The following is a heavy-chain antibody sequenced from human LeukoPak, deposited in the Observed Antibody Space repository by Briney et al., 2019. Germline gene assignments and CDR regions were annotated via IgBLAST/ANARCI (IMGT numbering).Heavy chain of an antibody. J-gene: IGHJ4*02. Sequence: ASVKVSCKVSGYTLTELSMHWVRQAPGKGLEWMGGFDPEDGETIYAQKFRGRVTMTEDTSTDTAYMELSSLRSEDTAVYYCATGYYDFWSGSEGPFDYWGQGTLVTVSS. CDR1: GYTLTELS. CDR2: FDPEDGET. CDR3: ATGYYDFWSGSEGPFDY. D-gene: IGHD3-3*01. V-gene: IGHV1-24*01.